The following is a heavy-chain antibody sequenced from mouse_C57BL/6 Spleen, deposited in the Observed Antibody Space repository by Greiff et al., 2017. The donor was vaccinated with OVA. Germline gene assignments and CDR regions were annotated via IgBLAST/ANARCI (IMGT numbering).Heavy chain of an antibody. CDR3: TTFFTTVVAKGFAY. J-gene: IGHJ3*01. CDR2: IDPENGDT. V-gene: IGHV14-4*01. CDR1: GFNIKDDY. D-gene: IGHD1-1*01. Sequence: VQLQQSGAELVRPGASVKLSCTASGFNIKDDYMHWVKQRPEQGLEWIGWIDPENGDTEYASKFQGKATITADTSSNTAYLQLSSLTSEDTAVYYCTTFFTTVVAKGFAYWGQGTLVTVSA.